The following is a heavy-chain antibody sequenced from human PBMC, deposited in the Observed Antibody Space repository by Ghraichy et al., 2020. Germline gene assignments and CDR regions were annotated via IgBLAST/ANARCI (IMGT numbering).Heavy chain of an antibody. CDR3: AKAGTYNYEIFDY. D-gene: IGHD5-18*01. CDR2: INAGSGNT. V-gene: IGHV1-3*01. Sequence: ASVKVSCKASGYTYTSYTLHWVRQAPGQRLEWMGWINAGSGNTKYSQKFQGRVTITRDTSASTAYMELSSPRSEDTAVYYCAKAGTYNYEIFDYWGQGTLVTVSS. CDR1: GYTYTSYT. J-gene: IGHJ4*02.